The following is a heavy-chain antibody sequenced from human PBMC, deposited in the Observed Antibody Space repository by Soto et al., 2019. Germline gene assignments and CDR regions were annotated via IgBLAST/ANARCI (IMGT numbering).Heavy chain of an antibody. D-gene: IGHD2-15*01. CDR3: ARIGVVAGNSRLYPGLLDF. J-gene: IGHJ4*02. Sequence: LDTLSFTYTVSGGSTRSTNYCWGWIRQPPGKGLEWIGTFHSGWSTYKNPSLQSRVTISLDTSKNQFSLKLSSVTAADTAVYYCARIGVVAGNSRLYPGLLDFWGQGTLVTV. CDR1: GGSTRSTNYC. V-gene: IGHV4-39*01. CDR2: FHSGWST.